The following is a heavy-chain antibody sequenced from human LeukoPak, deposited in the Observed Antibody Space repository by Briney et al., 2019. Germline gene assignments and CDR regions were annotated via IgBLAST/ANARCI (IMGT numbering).Heavy chain of an antibody. V-gene: IGHV3-48*03. CDR3: ARGRDSSSSYPGY. CDR1: GFTFSSYE. J-gene: IGHJ4*02. D-gene: IGHD6-6*01. CDR2: ISSTSSTV. Sequence: PGGSLRLSCAASGFTFSSYEMNWVRQAPGKGIEWVSYISSTSSTVYYADSVKGRFTISRDNVKNSLYLQMNSLRAEDTAVYYCARGRDSSSSYPGYWGQGTLVTVSS.